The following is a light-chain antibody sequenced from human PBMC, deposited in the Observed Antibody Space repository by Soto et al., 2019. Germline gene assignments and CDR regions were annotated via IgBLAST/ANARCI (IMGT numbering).Light chain of an antibody. CDR2: AAS. J-gene: IGKJ5*01. V-gene: IGKV1-39*01. CDR1: QSITTI. CDR3: QQSYSTPHT. Sequence: DTQMTQSPSSLSASVGDRVTITCRASQSITTILNWYQHKPGKAPNLLIYAASSLQSGVPSRFTGSGSGTDFTLTISSLQPEDSATYYCQQSYSTPHTFGQGTRLEIK.